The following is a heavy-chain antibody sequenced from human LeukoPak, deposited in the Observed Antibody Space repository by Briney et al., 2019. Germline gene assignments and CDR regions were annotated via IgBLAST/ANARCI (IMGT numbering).Heavy chain of an antibody. CDR3: AKGATGFDY. D-gene: IGHD1-26*01. CDR2: ISYDGSNK. Sequence: GRSLRLSCEASGFTFSSYGMHWVRQAPGKGLEWVAVISYDGSNKYYADSVKGRFTISRDNSKNTLYLQMNSLRAEDTAVYYCAKGATGFDYWGQGTLVTVSS. CDR1: GFTFSSYG. J-gene: IGHJ4*02. V-gene: IGHV3-30*18.